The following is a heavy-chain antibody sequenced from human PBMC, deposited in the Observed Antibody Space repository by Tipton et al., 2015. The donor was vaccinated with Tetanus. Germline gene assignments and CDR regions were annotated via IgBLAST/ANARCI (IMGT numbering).Heavy chain of an antibody. J-gene: IGHJ4*02. CDR3: ASYNIPYYFDY. D-gene: IGHD2-2*02. CDR2: IDYSGST. V-gene: IGHV4-61*01. CDR1: GDSVRSGSYY. Sequence: TLSLTCTVSGDSVRSGSYYWSWIRQPPGKELEWIGYIDYSGSTNYNPSLKSRLIISADTSKNQFSLRLSSVTAADTAVYYCASYNIPYYFDYWGRGTLVPVSS.